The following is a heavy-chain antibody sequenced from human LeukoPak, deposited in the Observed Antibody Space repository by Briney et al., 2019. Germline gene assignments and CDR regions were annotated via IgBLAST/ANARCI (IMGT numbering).Heavy chain of an antibody. J-gene: IGHJ4*02. Sequence: GASVKVSCKASGGTFSSYAISWVRQAPGQGLEWMGWISAYNGNTNYAQKLQGRVTMTTDTSTSTAYMELRSLRSDDTAVYYCARVRPWRLFDYWGQGTLVTVSS. V-gene: IGHV1-18*01. CDR2: ISAYNGNT. CDR3: ARVRPWRLFDY. CDR1: GGTFSSYA. D-gene: IGHD1-1*01.